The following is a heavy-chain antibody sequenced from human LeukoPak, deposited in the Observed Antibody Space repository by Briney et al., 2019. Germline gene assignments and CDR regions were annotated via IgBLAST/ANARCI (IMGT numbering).Heavy chain of an antibody. D-gene: IGHD2-2*01. J-gene: IGHJ5*02. Sequence: GGSLRLSCAASGFTFSTYAVSWVRQAPGKGLEWVSTISGSGANTYYADSVRGRFTISRDNSKNTLYLHMNSLRSDDTAVYYCARGLGCSSTSCYPNWFDPWGQGTLVTVSS. CDR2: ISGSGANT. CDR3: ARGLGCSSTSCYPNWFDP. CDR1: GFTFSTYA. V-gene: IGHV3-23*01.